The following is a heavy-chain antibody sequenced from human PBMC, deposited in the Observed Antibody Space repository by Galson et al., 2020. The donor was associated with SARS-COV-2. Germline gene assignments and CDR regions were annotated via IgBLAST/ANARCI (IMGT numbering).Heavy chain of an antibody. CDR3: AKDLLEVRAFYAMDV. CDR2: LRGSGLST. CDR1: GFTFRSYA. J-gene: IGHJ6*02. V-gene: IGHV3-23*01. Sequence: GGHLRLSCAAPGFTFRSYAMNWVRQTPGKGLEWVSTLRGSGLSTYYADSVKGRFTISRDNSKNTAYLQMNSLRAVDTAVYYCAKDLLEVRAFYAMDVWGQGTTVTVSS.